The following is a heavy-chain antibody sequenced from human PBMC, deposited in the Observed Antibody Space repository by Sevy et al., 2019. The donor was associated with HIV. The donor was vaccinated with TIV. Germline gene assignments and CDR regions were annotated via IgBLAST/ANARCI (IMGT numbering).Heavy chain of an antibody. CDR2: ISSSSSYI. V-gene: IGHV3-21*01. D-gene: IGHD2-2*02. Sequence: GGSLRLSCAASGFTFSGYSMNWVRQAPGKGLEWVSSISSSSSYIYYADSVKGRFTISSNNAKNSLFMQMNSLRAEETAVYYSAREGSCSSTSCYTHYYYGMDVWGQGTTVTVSS. CDR3: AREGSCSSTSCYTHYYYGMDV. CDR1: GFTFSGYS. J-gene: IGHJ6*02.